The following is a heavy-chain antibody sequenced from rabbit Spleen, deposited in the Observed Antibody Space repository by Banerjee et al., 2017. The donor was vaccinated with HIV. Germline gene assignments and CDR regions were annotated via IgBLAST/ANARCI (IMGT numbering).Heavy chain of an antibody. J-gene: IGHJ6*01. V-gene: IGHV1S40*01. Sequence: QSLEESGGDLVKPGASLTLTCIASGFSFSSSYDMCWVRQAPGKGLEWIGCIYTGSTYTYYTSWAKGRFTISQTSSTTVDLKMTGLTAADTATYFCARRYAGDASYAYLHLWGQGTLVTVS. D-gene: IGHD4-2*01. CDR2: IYTGSTYT. CDR1: GFSFSSSYD. CDR3: ARRYAGDASYAYLHL.